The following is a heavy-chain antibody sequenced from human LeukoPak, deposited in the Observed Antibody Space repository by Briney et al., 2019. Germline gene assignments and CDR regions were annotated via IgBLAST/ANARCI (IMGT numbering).Heavy chain of an antibody. V-gene: IGHV3-21*01. Sequence: GALRLSCAASGFTFSSYSMNWVRQAPGKGLEWVSSISSSSSYIYYADSVKGRFTISRDNAKNSLYLQMNSLRAEDTAVYYCARDFSGSYSYYFDYWGQGILVTVSS. CDR2: ISSSSSYI. J-gene: IGHJ4*02. CDR3: ARDFSGSYSYYFDY. D-gene: IGHD1-26*01. CDR1: GFTFSSYS.